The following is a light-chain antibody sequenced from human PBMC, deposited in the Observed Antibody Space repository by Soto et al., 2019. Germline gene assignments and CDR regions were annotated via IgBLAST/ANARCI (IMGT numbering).Light chain of an antibody. CDR3: QQSYTIPVT. CDR2: WAS. Sequence: DIVMTQSPDSLAVSLGERATINCKSSQSVLHISNNKNYLTWYQQKPGQPPKLLIYWASTRESGVPDRFSGSGSGTDFTLTISSLQAEDVAVYYCQQSYTIPVTFGGGTKVDIK. CDR1: QSVLHISNNKNY. V-gene: IGKV4-1*01. J-gene: IGKJ4*01.